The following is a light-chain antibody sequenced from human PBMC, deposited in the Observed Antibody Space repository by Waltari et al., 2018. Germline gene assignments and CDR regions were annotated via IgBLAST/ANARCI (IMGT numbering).Light chain of an antibody. Sequence: QSALTQPASVSGSPGQSITISCTGTSSDVGGYNYVSWYQQRPGKAPKLMIYDVSKRPSGVSNRFSGSKSGNTASLTISGLQAEDEADYYCSSYTSSSVVFGGGTKLTVL. CDR2: DVS. V-gene: IGLV2-14*01. CDR1: SSDVGGYNY. CDR3: SSYTSSSVV. J-gene: IGLJ2*01.